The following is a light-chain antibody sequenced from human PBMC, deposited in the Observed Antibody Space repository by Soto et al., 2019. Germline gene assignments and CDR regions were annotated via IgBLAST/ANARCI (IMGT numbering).Light chain of an antibody. Sequence: QSVLTQPPSASGTPGQRVTISCSGSGSNIGSNFVCWYQQIPGSAPKLLIYSNNQRPSGVPDRFSGSKSGTSASLAISGLRSEDEADYYCASWDDSLSGYVFGTGTKLTVL. CDR3: ASWDDSLSGYV. V-gene: IGLV1-47*02. J-gene: IGLJ1*01. CDR1: GSNIGSNF. CDR2: SNN.